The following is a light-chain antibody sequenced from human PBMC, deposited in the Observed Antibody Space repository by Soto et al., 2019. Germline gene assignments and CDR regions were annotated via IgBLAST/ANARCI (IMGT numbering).Light chain of an antibody. CDR3: QQSYSTPPGT. V-gene: IGKV1-39*01. Sequence: DIQMTQSPSSLSASVGDRVTITCRASQSISTYLIWYQQKTGSAPKILIYAASCLQNGVPSRFSGSGSWTDFSLTISSRQPEDFATYYCQQSYSTPPGTFGQGTKVDIK. CDR1: QSISTY. J-gene: IGKJ1*01. CDR2: AAS.